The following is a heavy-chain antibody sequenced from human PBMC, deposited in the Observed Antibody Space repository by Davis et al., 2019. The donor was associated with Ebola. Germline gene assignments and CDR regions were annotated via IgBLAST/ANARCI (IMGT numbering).Heavy chain of an antibody. CDR2: IIPILGIP. D-gene: IGHD3-22*01. V-gene: IGHV1-69*04. CDR3: ARDLYYDSSGYYWPRVYYYYGMDV. Sequence: SVKVSCKASGGTFSSYAISWVRQAPGQGLEWMGRIIPILGIPNYAQKFQGRVTITADKSTSTAYMELRSLRSDDTAVYYCARDLYYDSSGYYWPRVYYYYGMDVWGQGTTVTVSS. CDR1: GGTFSSYA. J-gene: IGHJ6*02.